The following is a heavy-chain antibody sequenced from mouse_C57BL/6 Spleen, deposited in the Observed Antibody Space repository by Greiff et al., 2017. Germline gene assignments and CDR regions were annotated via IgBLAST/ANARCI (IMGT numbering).Heavy chain of an antibody. CDR2: IWSGGST. Sequence: QVQLQQSGPGLVQPSQSLSITCTVSGFSLTSYGVHWVRQSPGKGLEWLGVIWSGGSTDYNAAFISRLSISKDNSKSQVFIKMNSLQADDTAIYYCARKDPGAMDYWGQGTSVTVSS. V-gene: IGHV2-2*01. CDR3: ARKDPGAMDY. J-gene: IGHJ4*01. CDR1: GFSLTSYG.